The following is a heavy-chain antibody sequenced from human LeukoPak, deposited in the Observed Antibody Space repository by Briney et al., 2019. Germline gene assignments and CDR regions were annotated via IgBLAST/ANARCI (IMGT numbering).Heavy chain of an antibody. V-gene: IGHV4-34*01. D-gene: IGHD2-2*01. Sequence: SETLSLTCAVYGGSFSGYYWSWIRQPPGKGLEWIGEINHSGSTNYNPSLKSRVTISVDTSKNQFSLKLSSVTAADTAVYYCARSTGAFDIWGQGTMVTVSS. CDR1: GGSFSGYY. CDR2: INHSGST. J-gene: IGHJ3*02. CDR3: ARSTGAFDI.